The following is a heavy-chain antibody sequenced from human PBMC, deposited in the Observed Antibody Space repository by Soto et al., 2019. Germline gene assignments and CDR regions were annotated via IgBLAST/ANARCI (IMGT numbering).Heavy chain of an antibody. CDR3: ARGDILIGSRNWFDP. V-gene: IGHV4-34*01. D-gene: IGHD3-9*01. Sequence: NPSETLSLTCAVYGGSFINHYWSWIRQPPGKGLEWIGEINHIGITNYNPSLKSRVTLSVDTFKKQFSLKLSSVAAADTAVYYCARGDILIGSRNWFDPWGQGTLVTVS. J-gene: IGHJ5*02. CDR1: GGSFINHY. CDR2: INHIGIT.